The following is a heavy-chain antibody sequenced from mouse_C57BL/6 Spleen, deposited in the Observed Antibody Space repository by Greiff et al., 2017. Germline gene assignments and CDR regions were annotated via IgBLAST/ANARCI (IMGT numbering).Heavy chain of an antibody. D-gene: IGHD1-1*01. CDR2: IDPSDSYT. CDR1: GYTFTSYW. V-gene: IGHV1-59*01. J-gene: IGHJ2*01. Sequence: VQLQQPGAELVRPGTSVKLSCKASGYTFTSYWMHWVKQRPGQGLEWIGVIDPSDSYTNYNQKLKGKATLTVDTSSSTAYMQLSSLTSEDSAVYYCAYGKSFDYWGQGTTLTVSS. CDR3: AYGKSFDY.